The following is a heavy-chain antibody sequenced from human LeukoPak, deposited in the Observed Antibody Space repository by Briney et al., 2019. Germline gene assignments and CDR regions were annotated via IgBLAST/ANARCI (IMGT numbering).Heavy chain of an antibody. J-gene: IGHJ4*02. V-gene: IGHV3-30*18. Sequence: GGSLGLSCAASGFTFSNFGMHWVRQAPGKGLEWMAVISYDGKVTYYADSVKGRFTISRDNSKNTLYLQMTSLRGEDTALYYCAKERDYRVSTSCDYWGQGTQVTVSS. D-gene: IGHD3-10*01. CDR2: ISYDGKVT. CDR3: AKERDYRVSTSCDY. CDR1: GFTFSNFG.